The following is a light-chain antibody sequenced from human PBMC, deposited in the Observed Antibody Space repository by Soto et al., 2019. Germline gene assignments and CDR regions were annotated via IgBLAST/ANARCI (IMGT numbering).Light chain of an antibody. CDR1: QSISGW. J-gene: IGKJ1*01. CDR2: DAS. V-gene: IGKV1-5*01. Sequence: ILLPLSPSTVSASVGDRVTITCRASQSISGWLAWYQRKPGKAPNLLIYDASSLESGVPSRFSGSGSGTEFTLTISGLQPDDFATYFCQQYNTYPTFGQGTKVDI. CDR3: QQYNTYPT.